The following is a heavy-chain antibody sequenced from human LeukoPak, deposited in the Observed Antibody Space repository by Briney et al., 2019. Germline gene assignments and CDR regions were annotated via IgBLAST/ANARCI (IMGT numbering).Heavy chain of an antibody. CDR2: INHSGST. CDR1: GGSFSGYY. D-gene: IGHD1-26*01. Sequence: SETLSLTCAVYGGSFSGYYWSWIRQPPGKGLEWIGEINHSGSTNYNPSLKSRVTISVDTSKNQFSLKLSSVTAADTAVYYCGTETDKGMGEDYYYYYYMDVWGKGTTVTVSS. CDR3: GTETDKGMGEDYYYYYYMDV. J-gene: IGHJ6*03. V-gene: IGHV4-34*01.